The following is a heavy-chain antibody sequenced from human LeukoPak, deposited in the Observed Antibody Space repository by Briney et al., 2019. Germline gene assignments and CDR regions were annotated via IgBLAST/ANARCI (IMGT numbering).Heavy chain of an antibody. CDR1: GYTFSSSG. Sequence: VASVKVSCKASGYTFSSSGISWVRQAPGQGLEWVGWVSAYNGNTDYAQKFQGRVTMTTGRPTSTGYMELRSLRSDDTAVYYCARDRSHGDAFDIWGQGTMVIVSS. CDR3: ARDRSHGDAFDI. V-gene: IGHV1-18*01. J-gene: IGHJ3*02. CDR2: VSAYNGNT.